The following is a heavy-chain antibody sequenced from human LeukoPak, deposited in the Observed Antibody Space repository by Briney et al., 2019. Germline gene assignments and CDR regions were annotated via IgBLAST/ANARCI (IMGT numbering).Heavy chain of an antibody. Sequence: SQTLSLTCAISGDSVSSNSAAWNWIRQSPWRGLEWLGRTYYRSKWYNDYAVSVKSRITINPDTSKNQFSLQLNSVTPEDTAVYYCVRDLGIAATGTIDYWGQGTLVTVSS. V-gene: IGHV6-1*01. CDR2: TYYRSKWYN. D-gene: IGHD6-13*01. J-gene: IGHJ4*02. CDR1: GDSVSSNSAA. CDR3: VRDLGIAATGTIDY.